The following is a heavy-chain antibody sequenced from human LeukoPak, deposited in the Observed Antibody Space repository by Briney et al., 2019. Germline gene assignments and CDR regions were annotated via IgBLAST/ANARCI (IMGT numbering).Heavy chain of an antibody. J-gene: IGHJ4*02. CDR2: IDPDGSEK. V-gene: IGHV3-7*01. CDR1: GFTFNSYW. Sequence: PGGSLRLSCAASGFTFNSYWMSWVRQAPGKGLEWVANIDPDGSEKQYGDSVKGRFTTSRDNAKNSLYLQMNSMRAEDTAIYYCARIYYFGDDNWRNFDNWGQGTLVTVSS. D-gene: IGHD3-10*01. CDR3: ARIYYFGDDNWRNFDN.